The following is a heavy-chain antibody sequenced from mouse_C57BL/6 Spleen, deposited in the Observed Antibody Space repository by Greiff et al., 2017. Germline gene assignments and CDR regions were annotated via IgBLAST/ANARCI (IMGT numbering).Heavy chain of an antibody. CDR1: GYAFSSSW. CDR2: IYPGDGDT. D-gene: IGHD1-1*01. J-gene: IGHJ3*01. Sequence: QVQLKQSGPELVKPGASVKISCKASGYAFSSSWMNWVKQRPGKGLEWIGRIYPGDGDTNYNGKFKGKATLTADKSSSTAYMQLSSLTSEDSAVYFCARSDYGSSYVSYWGQGTLVTVSA. V-gene: IGHV1-82*01. CDR3: ARSDYGSSYVSY.